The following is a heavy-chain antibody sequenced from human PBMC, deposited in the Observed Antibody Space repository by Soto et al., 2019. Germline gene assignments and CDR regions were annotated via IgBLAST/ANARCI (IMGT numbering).Heavy chain of an antibody. J-gene: IGHJ5*02. CDR2: IYYSGST. CDR1: GGSISSGDYY. Sequence: QVQLQESGPGLVKPSQTLSLTCTVSGGSISSGDYYWSWIRQPPGKGLEWLGYIYYSGSTYYHPSLKSRVTISVDTSKNQFSLKLSSVTAADTAVYYWARATYYYDSSGYLADWFDPWGQGTLVTVSS. CDR3: ARATYYYDSSGYLADWFDP. V-gene: IGHV4-30-4*01. D-gene: IGHD3-22*01.